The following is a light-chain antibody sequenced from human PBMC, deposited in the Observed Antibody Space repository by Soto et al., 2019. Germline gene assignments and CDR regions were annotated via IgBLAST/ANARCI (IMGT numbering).Light chain of an antibody. CDR2: NNS. Sequence: QSVLTQPPSVSGAPGQRVTISCTGSSSNIGAGYDVHWYQQLPGTAPKLLIYNNSNRPSGVPDRFSGSKSGTSASLAITGLQDEDEADYYCQSYDSSLSGSVFGGGTKLTVL. CDR3: QSYDSSLSGSV. J-gene: IGLJ3*02. V-gene: IGLV1-40*01. CDR1: SSNIGAGYD.